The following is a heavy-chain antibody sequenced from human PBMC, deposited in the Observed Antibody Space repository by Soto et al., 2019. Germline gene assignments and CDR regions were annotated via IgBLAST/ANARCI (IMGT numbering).Heavy chain of an antibody. V-gene: IGHV4-59*01. CDR2: IYSSGST. J-gene: IGHJ6*02. D-gene: IGHD4-17*01. CDR3: AKGPLRFADYGDYADYSYGMDV. CDR1: GGSISNYY. Sequence: SETLSLTCTVSGGSISNYYWNWIRQSPGKGLEWIGYIYSSGSTHYNPSLQNRVTISIDTSKNQVSLKVNSVTAADTAVYYCAKGPLRFADYGDYADYSYGMDVWGQGTTVTVSS.